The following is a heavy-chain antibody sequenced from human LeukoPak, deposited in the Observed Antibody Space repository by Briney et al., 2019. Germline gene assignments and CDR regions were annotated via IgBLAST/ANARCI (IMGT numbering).Heavy chain of an antibody. CDR1: GFTFSSYA. CDR2: ISGSGGST. Sequence: SGGSLRLSCAASGFTFSSYAMSWVRQAPGKGLEWVSAISGSGGSTYYADSVKGRFTISRDNSKNTLYLQMNSLRAEDTAVYYCAKDSFGGNQRPFDYWGQGTLVTASS. D-gene: IGHD2-15*01. V-gene: IGHV3-23*01. J-gene: IGHJ4*02. CDR3: AKDSFGGNQRPFDY.